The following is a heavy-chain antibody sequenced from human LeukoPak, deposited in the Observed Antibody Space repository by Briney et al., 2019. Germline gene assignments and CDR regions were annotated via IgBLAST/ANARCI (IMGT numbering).Heavy chain of an antibody. Sequence: SETLSLTCAVSGGSFSGYYWSWIRQPPGKGLEWIGEINHSGSTNYNPSLKSRVTISVGTSKNQFSLKLSSVTAADTAVYYCARVDCSSTSCYDRFFDYWGQGTLVTVSS. D-gene: IGHD2-2*01. V-gene: IGHV4-34*01. CDR1: GGSFSGYY. CDR3: ARVDCSSTSCYDRFFDY. CDR2: INHSGST. J-gene: IGHJ4*02.